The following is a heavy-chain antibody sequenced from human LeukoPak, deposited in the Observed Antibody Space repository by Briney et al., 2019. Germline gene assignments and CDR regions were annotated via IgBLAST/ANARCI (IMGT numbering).Heavy chain of an antibody. Sequence: ASVKVSCKACGYTFTSYGISWVRQAPGQGLEWMGWISAYNGNTNYAQKLQGRVTMTTDTSTSTAYMELRSLRSDDTAVYYCARADIIVVASAAPGASAFEYWGQGALITVS. D-gene: IGHD2-15*01. CDR2: ISAYNGNT. CDR1: GYTFTSYG. V-gene: IGHV1-18*01. J-gene: IGHJ4*02. CDR3: ARADIIVVASAAPGASAFEY.